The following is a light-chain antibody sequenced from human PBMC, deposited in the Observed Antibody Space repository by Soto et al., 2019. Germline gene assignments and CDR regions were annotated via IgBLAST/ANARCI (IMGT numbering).Light chain of an antibody. CDR1: SSDVGGYNY. Sequence: QSALTQPPSASGSPGQSVTISCTGTSSDVGGYNYVSWYQQHPAKAPKLMIYEVSKRPSGVPDRFSGSKSGNTASLTVSGLQAEDEADYFCTSYEGSNNYLVFGGGTKLTVL. V-gene: IGLV2-8*01. CDR3: TSYEGSNNYLV. CDR2: EVS. J-gene: IGLJ2*01.